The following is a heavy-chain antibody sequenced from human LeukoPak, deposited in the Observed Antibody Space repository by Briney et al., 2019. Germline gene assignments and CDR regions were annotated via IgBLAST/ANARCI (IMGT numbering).Heavy chain of an antibody. V-gene: IGHV1-24*01. CDR1: GYTLTELS. CDR2: FDPEDGET. J-gene: IGHJ4*02. D-gene: IGHD3-3*01. Sequence: GASVKVSCKVSGYTLTELSMHWVRQAPGKGLEWMGGFDPEDGETIYAQKFQGRVTMTEDTSTDTAYMELSSLRSEDTAVYYCATGAIFGASDWGPFDYWGQGTLVTVSS. CDR3: ATGAIFGASDWGPFDY.